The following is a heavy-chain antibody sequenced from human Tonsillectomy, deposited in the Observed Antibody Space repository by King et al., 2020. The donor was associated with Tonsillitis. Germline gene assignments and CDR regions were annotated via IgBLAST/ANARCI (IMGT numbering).Heavy chain of an antibody. CDR2: MYSSGAI. V-gene: IGHV4-39*01. CDR3: ARYVSGSFDY. J-gene: IGHJ4*02. Sequence: QLQESGPGIVKPSETLSLTCTVSCGSISSGDHFWAWIRQPPGKGLEWIGYMYSSGAIFYNPSLKSRITISGGTSENRFSLKLSSVTAADTAVYFCARYVSGSFDYWGQGALVTVSS. D-gene: IGHD1-26*01. CDR1: CGSISSGDHF.